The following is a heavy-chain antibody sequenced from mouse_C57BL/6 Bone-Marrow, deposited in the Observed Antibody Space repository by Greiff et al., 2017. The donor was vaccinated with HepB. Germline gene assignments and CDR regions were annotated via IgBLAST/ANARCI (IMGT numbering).Heavy chain of an antibody. V-gene: IGHV1-81*01. CDR1: GYTFTSYG. D-gene: IGHD1-1*01. J-gene: IGHJ1*03. CDR2: IYPRSGNT. CDR3: ARWSSSLYFDV. Sequence: VQLQQSGAELARPGASVKLSCKASGYTFTSYGISWVKQRTGQGLEWIGGIYPRSGNTYYNEKFKGKATMTEDKSSTTAYMELRSLTSEDSAFYFFARWSSSLYFDVWGTGTTVTVSS.